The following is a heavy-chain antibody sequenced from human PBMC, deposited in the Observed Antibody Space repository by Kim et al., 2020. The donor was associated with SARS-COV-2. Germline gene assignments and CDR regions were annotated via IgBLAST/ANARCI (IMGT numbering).Heavy chain of an antibody. D-gene: IGHD1-26*01. CDR1: GFTFSSYG. CDR2: ISYDGSNK. J-gene: IGHJ4*02. CDR3: AKDMYSGSRMGAFDY. V-gene: IGHV3-30*18. Sequence: GSLRLSCAASGFTFSSYGMHWVRQAPGKGLEWVAVISYDGSNKYYADSVKGRFTISRDNSKNTLYLQMNSLRAEDTAVYYCAKDMYSGSRMGAFDYWGQGTLVTVSS.